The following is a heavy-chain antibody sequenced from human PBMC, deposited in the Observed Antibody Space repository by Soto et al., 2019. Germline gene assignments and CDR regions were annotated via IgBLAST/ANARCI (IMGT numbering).Heavy chain of an antibody. CDR3: ARHLTYCSAGSCYSDFPYYGMDV. CDR1: GGSISSSSYY. J-gene: IGHJ6*02. D-gene: IGHD2-15*01. V-gene: IGHV4-39*01. Sequence: SETLSLTCTVSGGSISSSSYYWACIRQPPRKRMEWIGSILYSGSTNYNPSLKSQVTISVDTSKNQIYMKLNSVTVADTAVFYCARHLTYCSAGSCYSDFPYYGMDVWGQGTTVT. CDR2: ILYSGST.